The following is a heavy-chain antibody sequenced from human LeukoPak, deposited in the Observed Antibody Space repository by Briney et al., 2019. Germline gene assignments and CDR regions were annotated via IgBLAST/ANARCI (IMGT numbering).Heavy chain of an antibody. D-gene: IGHD2-8*01. CDR1: GFTFSSYW. CDR2: IKSDGSST. Sequence: GGSLRLSCAASGFTFSSYWMHWVRHAPGKGLVWVSRIKSDGSSTSYAGSVKGRFTISRDNSKNTLYLQMNSLRTEDTAVYYCAKDWVIMVYASMDVWGQGTTVTVSS. V-gene: IGHV3-74*01. J-gene: IGHJ6*02. CDR3: AKDWVIMVYASMDV.